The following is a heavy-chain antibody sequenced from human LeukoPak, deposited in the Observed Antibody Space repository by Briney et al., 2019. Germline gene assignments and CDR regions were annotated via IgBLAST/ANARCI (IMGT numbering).Heavy chain of an antibody. CDR1: GFTFSSYA. Sequence: PGGSLRLSCAASGFTFSSYAMSWVRQAPGKGLEWVSAISGSGGSTYYADSVKGRFTISRDNSKNTLYLQMNSLRAEDTAVYYCARVSWTYYYDSSGSFFDYWGQGTLITVSS. CDR3: ARVSWTYYYDSSGSFFDY. V-gene: IGHV3-23*01. D-gene: IGHD3-22*01. CDR2: ISGSGGST. J-gene: IGHJ4*02.